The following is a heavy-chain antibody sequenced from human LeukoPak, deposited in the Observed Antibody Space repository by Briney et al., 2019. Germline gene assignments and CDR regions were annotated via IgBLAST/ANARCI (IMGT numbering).Heavy chain of an antibody. J-gene: IGHJ4*02. D-gene: IGHD6-13*01. CDR2: IYHSGST. CDR1: GYSISSGYY. Sequence: PSETLSLTCTVSGYSISSGYYWGWIRQPPGKGLEWIGSIYHSGSTYYNPSLKSRVTISVDKSKNQFSLKLSSVTAADTAVYYCASRRIAAAGNFDYWGQGTLVTVSS. V-gene: IGHV4-38-2*02. CDR3: ASRRIAAAGNFDY.